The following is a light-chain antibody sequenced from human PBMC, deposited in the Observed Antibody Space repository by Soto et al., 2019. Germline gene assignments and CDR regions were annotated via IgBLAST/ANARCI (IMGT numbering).Light chain of an antibody. CDR3: QQYGSSPS. V-gene: IGKV3D-20*01. J-gene: IGKJ1*01. CDR1: QRVSGGF. CDR2: DTS. Sequence: DIVLTQSPATLSLSPGERATLYCGASQRVSGGFLAWYQQKPGLAPRLILYDTSFRATGIPDRLSGSGSGTDFTLTISRLDPEDFAVYYCQQYGSSPSFGQGTKVDI.